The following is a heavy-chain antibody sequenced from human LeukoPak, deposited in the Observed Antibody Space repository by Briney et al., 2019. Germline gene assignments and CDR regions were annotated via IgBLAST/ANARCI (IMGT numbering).Heavy chain of an antibody. CDR2: ICYSGST. Sequence: PSGTLSLTCAVSGGSISSYYWSWIRQPPGKGLEWIGYICYSGSTNYNPSLKSRVTISVDTSKNQFSLKLSSVTAADTAVYYCARSRGYSGYAYDAFDLWGQGTMVTVSS. CDR3: ARSRGYSGYAYDAFDL. D-gene: IGHD5-12*01. V-gene: IGHV4-59*01. J-gene: IGHJ3*01. CDR1: GGSISSYY.